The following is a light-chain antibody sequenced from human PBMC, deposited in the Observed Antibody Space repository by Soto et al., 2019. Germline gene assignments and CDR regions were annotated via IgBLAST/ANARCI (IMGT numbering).Light chain of an antibody. CDR2: FNN. J-gene: IGLJ3*02. CDR3: AAWDVSLNGPV. V-gene: IGLV1-44*01. Sequence: QSVLTQPPSASGTPGQRVTISCSGSSSNIGSNTVNWYQQLPGTAPKLLIYFNNQRPSGVPDRFSGSKSGTSASLAIGGLQSEDEADYYCAAWDVSLNGPVFGGGTKLTVL. CDR1: SSNIGSNT.